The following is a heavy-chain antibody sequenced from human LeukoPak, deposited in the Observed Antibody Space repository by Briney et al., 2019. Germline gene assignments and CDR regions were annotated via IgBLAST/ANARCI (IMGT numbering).Heavy chain of an antibody. J-gene: IGHJ3*02. V-gene: IGHV3-48*03. CDR3: ARYRFVVGATDSFDI. CDR1: GFTFSSYE. Sequence: GGSLRLSCAASGFTFSSYEMNWVRQAPGKGLEWVSYISSSGSTIYYADSVKGRFTISRDNAKNSLYLHMNSLRAEDTAVYYCARYRFVVGATDSFDIWGQGTMVTVSS. CDR2: ISSSGSTI. D-gene: IGHD1-26*01.